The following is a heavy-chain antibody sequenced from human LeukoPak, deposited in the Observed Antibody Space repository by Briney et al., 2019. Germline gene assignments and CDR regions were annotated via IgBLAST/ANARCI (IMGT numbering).Heavy chain of an antibody. Sequence: GGSLRLPCAASGFTFSSYGMHWVRQAPGKGLEWVAVISYDGSNKYYADSVKGRFTISRDNSKNTLYLQMNSLRAEDTAVYYCAKGQPSADYWGQGTLVTVSS. CDR2: ISYDGSNK. D-gene: IGHD2-2*01. CDR3: AKGQPSADY. J-gene: IGHJ4*02. CDR1: GFTFSSYG. V-gene: IGHV3-30*18.